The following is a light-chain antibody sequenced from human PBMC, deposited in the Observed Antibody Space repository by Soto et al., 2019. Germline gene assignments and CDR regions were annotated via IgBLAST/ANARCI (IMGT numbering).Light chain of an antibody. Sequence: DIQLTQSPSSLSASIGDRVTFTCQASQDIGTFLNWFHQKPGEAPKLLVYDASNLETGVPSRCSGSGSGTHFTFTITSLQAEDVATYFWLQYNNLPYTFGRGTELEIK. CDR1: QDIGTF. J-gene: IGKJ2*01. CDR2: DAS. CDR3: LQYNNLPYT. V-gene: IGKV1-33*01.